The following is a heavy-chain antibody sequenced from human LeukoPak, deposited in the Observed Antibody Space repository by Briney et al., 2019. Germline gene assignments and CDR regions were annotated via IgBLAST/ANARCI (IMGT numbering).Heavy chain of an antibody. D-gene: IGHD1-26*01. V-gene: IGHV3-72*01. CDR3: AREWDSGSYYLGYFDH. CDR2: IRNKANSYTT. CDR1: GFTFSDHY. J-gene: IGHJ4*02. Sequence: PGGSLRLSCAASGFTFSDHYMDWVRQAPGKGLEWVGRIRNKANSYTTEYAASVKGRFTISRDDSKNSLYLQMNSLKCEDTAVYYCAREWDSGSYYLGYFDHWGQGTLVTVSS.